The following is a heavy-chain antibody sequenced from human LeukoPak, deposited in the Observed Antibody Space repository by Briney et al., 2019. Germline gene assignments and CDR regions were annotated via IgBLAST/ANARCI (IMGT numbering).Heavy chain of an antibody. V-gene: IGHV1-69*13. J-gene: IGHJ3*02. CDR1: GGTFSSYA. CDR2: IIPIFGTA. CDR3: HPSIAARRDAFDI. Sequence: SVKVSCKASGGTFSSYAISWVRQAPGQGLEWMGGIIPIFGTANYAQKFQGRVTITADESTSTAYMELSSLRSEDTAVYYCHPSIAARRDAFDIWGQGTMVTVSS. D-gene: IGHD6-6*01.